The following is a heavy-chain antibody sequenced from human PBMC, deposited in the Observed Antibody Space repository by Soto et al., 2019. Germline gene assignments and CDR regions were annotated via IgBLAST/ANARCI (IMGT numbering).Heavy chain of an antibody. CDR2: IYPGDACT. V-gene: IGHV5-51*01. CDR3: ANHGGYCSSTTCSNFDY. Sequence: GESLKISFQASGFPFASYWIALVRPIPGKFLEWMGIIYPGDACTSYSPSLQAHVTISADKYIHTAYLQWSSLKASDAAMYYCANHGGYCSSTTCSNFDYWGQGTLVTVSS. J-gene: IGHJ4*02. CDR1: GFPFASYW. D-gene: IGHD2-2*01.